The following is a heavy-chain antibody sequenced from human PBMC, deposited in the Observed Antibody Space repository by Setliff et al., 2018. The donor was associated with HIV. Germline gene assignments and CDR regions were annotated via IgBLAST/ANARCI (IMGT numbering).Heavy chain of an antibody. CDR2: IIPILGIA. CDR1: GGTFSSYA. V-gene: IGHV1-69*10. D-gene: IGHD6-13*01. CDR3: ARVWGIAAAGDYYFDY. Sequence: SVKVSCKASGGTFSSYAISWVRQAPGQGLEWMGGIIPILGIANYAQKFQGRVTFTTDESTSTAYMELSSLRSEDTAVYYCARVWGIAAAGDYYFDYWGQGTLVTVSS. J-gene: IGHJ4*02.